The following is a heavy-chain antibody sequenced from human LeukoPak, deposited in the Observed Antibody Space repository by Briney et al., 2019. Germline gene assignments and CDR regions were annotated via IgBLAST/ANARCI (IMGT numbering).Heavy chain of an antibody. J-gene: IGHJ1*01. CDR2: IIPIFGTA. CDR1: VGTFISYA. D-gene: IGHD3-16*01. V-gene: IGHV1-69*01. CDR3: ARDNLGAGNNFQH. Sequence: SVKVSCKGFVGTFISYAIGWVRQAPGQGLEWRGGIIPIFGTANNAQKCQGRVTMTADESTSTAYMELSSLRSEDTAVYYCARDNLGAGNNFQHWGQGTLVTVSS.